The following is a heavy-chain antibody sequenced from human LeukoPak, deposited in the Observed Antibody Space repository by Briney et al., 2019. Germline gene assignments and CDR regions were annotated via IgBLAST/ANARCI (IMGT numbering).Heavy chain of an antibody. CDR3: AGQYFYDSSGYSHPFDI. CDR1: GYTFTGYY. V-gene: IGHV1-2*06. D-gene: IGHD3-22*01. J-gene: IGHJ3*02. Sequence: ASVKVSCKASGYTFTGYYMHWVRQALGQGLEWMGRINPNNGGTIYAQKFQGRVTMTRDTSISTAYMELTRLKSDDTAVYYCAGQYFYDSSGYSHPFDIWGQGTMVTVSS. CDR2: INPNNGGT.